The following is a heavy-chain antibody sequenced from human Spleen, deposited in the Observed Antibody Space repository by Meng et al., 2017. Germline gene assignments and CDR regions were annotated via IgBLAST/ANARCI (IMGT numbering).Heavy chain of an antibody. V-gene: IGHV4-34*01. CDR3: ARGPTTMAHDFDY. J-gene: IGHJ4*02. CDR2: INHSGST. Sequence: QVEVSQWGAGLLKTWETLSLNCVVSGGCFSEYHWSWIRQPPGKGLEWIGEINHSGSTNYNPSLESRATISVDTSQNNLSLKLSSVTAADSAVYYCARGPTTMAHDFDYWGQGTLVTVSS. D-gene: IGHD4-11*01. CDR1: GGCFSEYH.